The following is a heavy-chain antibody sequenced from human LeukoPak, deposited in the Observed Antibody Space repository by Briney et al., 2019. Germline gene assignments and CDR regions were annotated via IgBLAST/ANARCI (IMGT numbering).Heavy chain of an antibody. Sequence: PGGSLRLSCAASGFTFSSYGMHWVRQAPGKGLEWVAVIWYDGSNKYYADSVKGRFTISRDNSKNTLYLQMNSLRAEDTAVYYCAKDYGSGSSYYYMDVWGQGTMVTVSS. CDR1: GFTFSSYG. V-gene: IGHV3-33*06. D-gene: IGHD3-10*01. J-gene: IGHJ6*03. CDR3: AKDYGSGSSYYYMDV. CDR2: IWYDGSNK.